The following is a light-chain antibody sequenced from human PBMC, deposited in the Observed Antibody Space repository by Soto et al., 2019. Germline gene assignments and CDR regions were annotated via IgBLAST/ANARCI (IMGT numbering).Light chain of an antibody. V-gene: IGLV2-18*02. Sequence: QSALTQPPSVSGSPGQSVTISCTGTSSDVGSDNRVSWYQQPPGTAPKLMIYEVSNRPSGVPDRFFGSKSGNTASLTISGLQAEDAADYYCSSFTSSNTWVFGGGTKVTVL. CDR2: EVS. J-gene: IGLJ3*02. CDR1: SSDVGSDNR. CDR3: SSFTSSNTWV.